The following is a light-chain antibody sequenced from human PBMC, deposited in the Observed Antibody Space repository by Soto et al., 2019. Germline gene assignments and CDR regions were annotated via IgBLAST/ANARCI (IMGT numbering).Light chain of an antibody. J-gene: IGKJ5*01. Sequence: ELVLTQSPATLSVSPGERATLSCRASQRVGSNFLAWYQQKPGQAPRLLIYGISARAIGVPDRFSGSGSGTEFTLTISSLQSEDFAFYYCQQYTSWPITFGQGTRLEIK. CDR2: GIS. CDR3: QQYTSWPIT. V-gene: IGKV3-15*01. CDR1: QRVGSN.